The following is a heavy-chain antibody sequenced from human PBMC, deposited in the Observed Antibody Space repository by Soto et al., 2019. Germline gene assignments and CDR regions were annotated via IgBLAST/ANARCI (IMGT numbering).Heavy chain of an antibody. J-gene: IGHJ4*02. CDR3: ASGASRWYPYFYDS. Sequence: QAQVVQSGAEVRKPGSSVKLSCKASEGTFNSYANAWVRQAPGQGLEWMGGIIPYYNTLNYAQKFQDRVTLTADDSTNTVYMELSSLRSDETAVYFCASGASRWYPYFYDSWAQGNLVTVSS. D-gene: IGHD6-13*01. CDR2: IIPYYNTL. CDR1: EGTFNSYA. V-gene: IGHV1-69*01.